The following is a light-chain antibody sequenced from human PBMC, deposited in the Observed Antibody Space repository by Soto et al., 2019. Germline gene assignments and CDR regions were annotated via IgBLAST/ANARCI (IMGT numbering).Light chain of an antibody. CDR2: GNS. Sequence: QAVVTQPPSVSWAPGQRDTISCTWSSSNIGAGYDVHWYQQLPGTAPKLLIYGNSNRPSGVPDRCSGSKSGTSASLAITGLQAEDEADYYCQSYDSSLSGWVFGTGTKLTVL. V-gene: IGLV1-40*01. CDR3: QSYDSSLSGWV. CDR1: SSNIGAGYD. J-gene: IGLJ1*01.